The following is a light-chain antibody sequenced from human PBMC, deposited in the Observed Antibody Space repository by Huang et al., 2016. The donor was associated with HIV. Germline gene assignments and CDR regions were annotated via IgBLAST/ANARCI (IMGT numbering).Light chain of an antibody. CDR3: QQYGNSPLFT. Sequence: EIVLTQSPGTLSLSPGERATLSCRARQAIRSIHLAWYQHKSGQAPRLLIYAAASRSTGIQDRFSSSGSGSGTAFTLTINRLEPEDSAVYYCQQYGNSPLFTFGQGTNLEIK. CDR1: QAIRSIH. V-gene: IGKV3-20*01. J-gene: IGKJ2*01. CDR2: AAA.